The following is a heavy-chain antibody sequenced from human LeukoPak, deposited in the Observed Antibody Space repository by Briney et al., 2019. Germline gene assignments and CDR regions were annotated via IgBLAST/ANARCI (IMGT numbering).Heavy chain of an antibody. V-gene: IGHV1-8*01. D-gene: IGHD3-22*01. CDR3: ARDGDYDSSGYYGDYFDY. CDR2: MNPNSGNT. Sequence: ASVKVSCKASGYTFTSYDINWVRQATGQGLEWMGWMNPNSGNTGYAQKFQGRVTITTDESTSTAYMELSSLRSEDTAVYYCARDGDYDSSGYYGDYFDYWGQGTLVTVSS. CDR1: GYTFTSYD. J-gene: IGHJ4*02.